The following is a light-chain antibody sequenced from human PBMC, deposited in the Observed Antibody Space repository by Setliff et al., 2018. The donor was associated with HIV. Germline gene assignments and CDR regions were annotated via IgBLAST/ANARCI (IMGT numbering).Light chain of an antibody. Sequence: QSALTQPPSASGSPGQSGTISCTGTSSDVGGYNYVSWYQQHPGKAPKLMIYDVNKRPSGVPDRFSGSKSGNTASLTVSGLQAVDEADYYCSTFAGSVYVFGTGTKVTV. V-gene: IGLV2-8*01. CDR3: STFAGSVYV. CDR1: SSDVGGYNY. CDR2: DVN. J-gene: IGLJ1*01.